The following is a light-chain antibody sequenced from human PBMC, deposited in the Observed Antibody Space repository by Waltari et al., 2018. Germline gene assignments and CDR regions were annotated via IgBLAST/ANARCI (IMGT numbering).Light chain of an antibody. Sequence: DIQMTQSPSTLSASVGDRVTIPCRASQSITNWFAWYQQKPGKAPKLLIYKASNLESGVPSRFSGSGSGTEFTLTISSLQPDDFATYYCQQYDNYWTFGQGTKVEIK. CDR2: KAS. J-gene: IGKJ1*01. CDR3: QQYDNYWT. CDR1: QSITNW. V-gene: IGKV1-5*03.